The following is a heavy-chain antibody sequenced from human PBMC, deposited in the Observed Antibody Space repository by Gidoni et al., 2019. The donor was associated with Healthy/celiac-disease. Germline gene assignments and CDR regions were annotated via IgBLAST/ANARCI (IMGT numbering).Heavy chain of an antibody. D-gene: IGHD3-22*01. Sequence: QVQLVQSGAEVKKPGSSVKVSCKASGGTFSSYTISWVRQAPGQGLEWMGRIIPILGIANYAQKFQGRVTITADKSTSTAYMELSSLRSEDTAVYYCASQDYYDSSGYLIRDVWGQGTTVTVSS. J-gene: IGHJ6*02. CDR1: GGTFSSYT. CDR2: IIPILGIA. CDR3: ASQDYYDSSGYLIRDV. V-gene: IGHV1-69*02.